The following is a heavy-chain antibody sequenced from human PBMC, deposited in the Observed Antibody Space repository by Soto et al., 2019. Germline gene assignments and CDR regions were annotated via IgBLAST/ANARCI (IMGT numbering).Heavy chain of an antibody. Sequence: GGSLRLSCAASGFPFSSYAMHWVRQAPGKGLEWVAVISYDGSNKYYADSVKGRFTISRDNSKNTLYLQMNSLRAEDTAVYYCARGRRDTITMIVVATTGYDYWGQGTLVTVSS. D-gene: IGHD3-22*01. CDR1: GFPFSSYA. J-gene: IGHJ4*02. V-gene: IGHV3-30-3*01. CDR3: ARGRRDTITMIVVATTGYDY. CDR2: ISYDGSNK.